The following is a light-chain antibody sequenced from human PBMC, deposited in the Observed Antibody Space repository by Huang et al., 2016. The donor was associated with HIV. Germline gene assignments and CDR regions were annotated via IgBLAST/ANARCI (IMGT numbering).Light chain of an antibody. CDR2: NTS. V-gene: IGKV3-15*01. Sequence: EIVMTQSPATLSVSPGEKATLSCRASQSVSSTLAWYQQKPGRAPRLLIYNTSPRATGIPARFSGSGSGTEFTLTISSLQSEDFAVYYCQQYNNWPRTFGQGTKVEIK. CDR1: QSVSST. J-gene: IGKJ1*01. CDR3: QQYNNWPRT.